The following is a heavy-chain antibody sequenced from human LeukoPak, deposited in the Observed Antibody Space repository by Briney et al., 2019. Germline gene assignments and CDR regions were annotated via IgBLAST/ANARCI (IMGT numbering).Heavy chain of an antibody. Sequence: GGSLRLSCAASGFTFSSYAMHWVRQAPGKGLEWVAVISYDGSNKYYADSVKGRFTISRDNSKNTLSLQMNSLRAEDTAVYYCAKRGPGSPESGEYYFDYWGQGTLVTVSS. CDR1: GFTFSSYA. CDR3: AKRGPGSPESGEYYFDY. CDR2: ISYDGSNK. V-gene: IGHV3-30*04. J-gene: IGHJ4*02. D-gene: IGHD3-10*01.